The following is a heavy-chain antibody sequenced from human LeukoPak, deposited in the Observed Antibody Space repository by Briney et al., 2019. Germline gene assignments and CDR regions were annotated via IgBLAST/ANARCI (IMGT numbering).Heavy chain of an antibody. D-gene: IGHD4-17*01. CDR3: ATGASKVTTDFANY. V-gene: IGHV5-10-1*01. CDR1: GYSFSNYW. J-gene: IGHJ4*02. CDR2: IDPSDSYT. Sequence: GESLKITCKGSGYSFSNYWISWVRQMPGKGLEWMGRIDPSDSYTKYSPSFEGHVTISVDKSISTAFLQWNSLKASDSAMYYCATGASKVTTDFANYWGQGTQVAVSS.